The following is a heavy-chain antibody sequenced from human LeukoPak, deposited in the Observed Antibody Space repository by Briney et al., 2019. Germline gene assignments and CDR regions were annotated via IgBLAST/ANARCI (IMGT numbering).Heavy chain of an antibody. CDR3: AKDAMAVAGNVNWFDP. CDR2: ISGSGGST. Sequence: GGSLRLSCAASGFTFSTHAMNWVRQAPGKGVEWVSGISGSGGSTYYADSVKGRFTISRDNSKNTVYLQMITLRAEDTAVYYCAKDAMAVAGNVNWFDPWGQGTLVTVSS. V-gene: IGHV3-23*01. D-gene: IGHD6-19*01. CDR1: GFTFSTHA. J-gene: IGHJ5*02.